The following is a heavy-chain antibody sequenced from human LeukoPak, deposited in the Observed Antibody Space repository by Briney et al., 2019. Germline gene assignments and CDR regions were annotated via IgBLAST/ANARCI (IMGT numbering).Heavy chain of an antibody. Sequence: PGGSLRLSCAASGFSFSDFWMSWVRQAPGKGLEWVANIDQDGYEKYYVDSVKGRFTISRDNAKNSLYLQMNSLRAEDTAVYYCARDGHGYSTYWGQGTLVPVSS. V-gene: IGHV3-7*01. D-gene: IGHD1-26*01. J-gene: IGHJ4*02. CDR3: ARDGHGYSTY. CDR1: GFSFSDFW. CDR2: IDQDGYEK.